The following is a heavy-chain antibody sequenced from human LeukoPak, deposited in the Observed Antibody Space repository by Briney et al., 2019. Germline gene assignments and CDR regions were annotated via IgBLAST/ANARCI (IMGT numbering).Heavy chain of an antibody. D-gene: IGHD1-1*01. CDR2: IKNSGTT. V-gene: IGHV3-15*01. CDR3: TTGTLGTTGTTGY. J-gene: IGHJ4*02. Sequence: RGSLRLSCAGSGFTFSNAWMTWVRQAPGEGLEWVGRIKNSGTTDYAAPVKGRFSISRDDSTNTVYVQMNSLKSEDTAVYYCTTGTLGTTGTTGYWGQGTLVAVSS. CDR1: GFTFSNAW.